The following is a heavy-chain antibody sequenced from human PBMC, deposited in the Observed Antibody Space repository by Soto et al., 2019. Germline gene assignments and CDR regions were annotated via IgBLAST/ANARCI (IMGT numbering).Heavy chain of an antibody. J-gene: IGHJ6*03. CDR1: GFTFDDYA. V-gene: IGHV3-9*01. D-gene: IGHD2-2*01. CDR3: AKDSYCSSTSCSRHYYYMDV. Sequence: GGSLRLSCAASGFTFDDYAMHWVRQAPGKGLEWVSGISWNSGSIGYADSVKGRFTISRDNAKNSLYLQMNSLRAKDTALYYCAKDSYCSSTSCSRHYYYMDVWGKGTTVTVSS. CDR2: ISWNSGSI.